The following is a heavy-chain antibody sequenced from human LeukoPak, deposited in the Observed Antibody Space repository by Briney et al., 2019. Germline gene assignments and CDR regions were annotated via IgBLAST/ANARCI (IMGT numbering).Heavy chain of an antibody. V-gene: IGHV3-74*01. Sequence: GGSLRLSCAASGFTFSSYWMHWVRQAPGKGLVWVSRINSDGSSTNYADSVKGRFTISRDNAKNTLYLQMNSLRVVDTAVYYCARGRPHGNDYWGQGTLVTVSS. CDR2: INSDGSST. CDR3: ARGRPHGNDY. D-gene: IGHD4-23*01. J-gene: IGHJ4*02. CDR1: GFTFSSYW.